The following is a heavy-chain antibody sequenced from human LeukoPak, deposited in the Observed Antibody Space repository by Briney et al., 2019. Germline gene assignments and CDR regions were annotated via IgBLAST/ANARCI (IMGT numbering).Heavy chain of an antibody. Sequence: SETLSLTCAVYGGSFGGYYWSWIRQPPGKGLEWIGEINHSGSTNYNPSLKSRVTISVDTSKNQFSLKLSSVTAADTAVYYCARTKYYDSSGFDYWGQGTLVTVSS. J-gene: IGHJ4*02. V-gene: IGHV4-34*01. CDR1: GGSFGGYY. CDR2: INHSGST. CDR3: ARTKYYDSSGFDY. D-gene: IGHD3-22*01.